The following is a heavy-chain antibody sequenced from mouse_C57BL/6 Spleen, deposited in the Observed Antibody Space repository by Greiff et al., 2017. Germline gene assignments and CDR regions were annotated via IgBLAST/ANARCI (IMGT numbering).Heavy chain of an antibody. CDR1: GYTFTSYG. J-gene: IGHJ2*01. CDR2: IYPRSGNT. CDR3: ARDYYGSSYYFDY. D-gene: IGHD1-1*01. V-gene: IGHV1-81*01. Sequence: VQLQESGAELARPGASVKLSCKASGYTFTSYGISWVKQRTGQGLEWIGEIYPRSGNTYYNEKFKGKAKLTADKSSSTAYMELRSLTSEDSAVYFCARDYYGSSYYFDYWGQGTTLTVSS.